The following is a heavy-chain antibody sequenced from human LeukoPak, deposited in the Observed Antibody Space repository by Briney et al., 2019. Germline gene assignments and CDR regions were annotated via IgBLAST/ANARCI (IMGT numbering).Heavy chain of an antibody. V-gene: IGHV1-69*02. D-gene: IGHD2-2*01. CDR1: GGTFSSYT. CDR3: ARANVVPAGDFDY. CDR2: IIPILGIA. J-gene: IGHJ4*02. Sequence: SVKVSCKASGGTFSSYTISWVRQAPGQGVEGMGRIIPILGIANYAQKFQGRVTITADKSTSTAYMELSSLRSKDTAVYYCARANVVPAGDFDYWGQGTLVTVSS.